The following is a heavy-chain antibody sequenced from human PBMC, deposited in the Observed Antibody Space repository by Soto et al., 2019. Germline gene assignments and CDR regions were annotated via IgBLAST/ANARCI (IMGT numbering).Heavy chain of an antibody. V-gene: IGHV3-33*01. CDR1: GFTFSSYG. D-gene: IGHD5-12*01. Sequence: QVQLVESGGGVVQPRRSLRLSCAASGFTFSSYGMHWVRQAPGKGLEWVAVIWYDGSNKYYADSVKGRFTISRDNSKNTLYLQMNSLRAEDTAVYYCAREYSGYGWGGYFDYWGQGTLVTVSS. J-gene: IGHJ4*02. CDR2: IWYDGSNK. CDR3: AREYSGYGWGGYFDY.